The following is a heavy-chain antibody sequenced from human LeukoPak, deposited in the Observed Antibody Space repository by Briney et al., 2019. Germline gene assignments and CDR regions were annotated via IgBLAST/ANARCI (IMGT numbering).Heavy chain of an antibody. D-gene: IGHD2-15*01. CDR3: AKEGYVNGVVDY. Sequence: GGSLRLSCAASGFIFSTYGMHWVRQAPGKGLEWVAFLRFDGSNEKYAESLKGRFTISRDNSKDTLYLQINTLRVDDSAVYYCAKEGYVNGVVDYWGQGTLVTVSS. CDR1: GFIFSTYG. J-gene: IGHJ4*02. CDR2: LRFDGSNE. V-gene: IGHV3-30*02.